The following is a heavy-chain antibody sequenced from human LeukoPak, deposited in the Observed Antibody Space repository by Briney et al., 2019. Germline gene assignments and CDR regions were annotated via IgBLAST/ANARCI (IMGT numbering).Heavy chain of an antibody. CDR2: IKQDGTEK. CDR1: GFTFGSYW. V-gene: IGHV3-7*01. J-gene: IGHJ4*02. Sequence: PGGSLRLSCAASGFTFGSYWMTWARQAPGKGLEWVAHIKQDGTEKYYVDSVKGRFTISRDNAKNSLYLQMNSVRAEDTAVYYCARERYNYGIDYWGQGTLVSVSS. CDR3: ARERYNYGIDY. D-gene: IGHD5-18*01.